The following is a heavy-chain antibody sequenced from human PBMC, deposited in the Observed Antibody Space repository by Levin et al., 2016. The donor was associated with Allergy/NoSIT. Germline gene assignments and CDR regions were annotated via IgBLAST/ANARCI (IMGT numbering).Heavy chain of an antibody. CDR3: ARDFVRREGFDP. Sequence: ASVKVSCKASGYPFSDYFIHWVRQAPGQGFEWIGWINPANGDINCAQKFHGRVTLTRDTSITTAYMDLSSLTSDDTATYFCARDFVRREGFDPWAQGTLVTVSS. J-gene: IGHJ5*02. CDR2: INPANGDI. CDR1: GYPFSDYF. V-gene: IGHV1-2*02.